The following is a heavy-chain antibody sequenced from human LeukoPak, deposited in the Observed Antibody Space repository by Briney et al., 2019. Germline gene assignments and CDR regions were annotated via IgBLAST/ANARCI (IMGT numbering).Heavy chain of an antibody. CDR2: ISSSGDAV. CDR1: GFTFSYCY. D-gene: IGHD1-26*01. CDR3: ARALWGGSYGGLDY. V-gene: IGHV3-11*04. J-gene: IGHJ4*02. Sequence: GGSLRLSCAASGFTFSYCYMSWMRQAPGKGLEWLSYISSSGDAVFYTDSVKGRFTMSRDNPKNSLYLQMNSLRAEDTAVYYCARALWGGSYGGLDYWGQGTLVTVSS.